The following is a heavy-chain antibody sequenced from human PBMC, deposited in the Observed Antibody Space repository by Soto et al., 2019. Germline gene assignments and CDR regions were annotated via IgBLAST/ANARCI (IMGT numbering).Heavy chain of an antibody. CDR3: ARSRLSSPQYNWLDP. V-gene: IGHV1-69*13. CDR1: GATFSTLI. Sequence: SVKVSCKASGATFSTLIISWVRQAPGQGLEWMGGIIPIYGTTNYAQKFQGRVTITADESTSTAYMELSSLRSDDTALYYCARSRLSSPQYNWLDPWGQGTLVTVSS. J-gene: IGHJ5*02. CDR2: IIPIYGTT.